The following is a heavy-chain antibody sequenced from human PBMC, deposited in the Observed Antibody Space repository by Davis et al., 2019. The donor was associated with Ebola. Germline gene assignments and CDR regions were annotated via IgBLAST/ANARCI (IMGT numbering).Heavy chain of an antibody. J-gene: IGHJ6*04. CDR1: GFTFSSYA. D-gene: IGHD5-12*01. CDR2: ISGSGGST. V-gene: IGHV3-23*01. CDR3: ARVGAYSGYDWGGAYYYYGMDV. Sequence: GESLKISCAASGFTFSSYAMSWVRQAPGKGLEWVSAISGSGGSTYYADSVKGRFTIYRDNSKNTLYLQMNSLRAEDTAVYYCARVGAYSGYDWGGAYYYYGMDVWGKGTTVTVSS.